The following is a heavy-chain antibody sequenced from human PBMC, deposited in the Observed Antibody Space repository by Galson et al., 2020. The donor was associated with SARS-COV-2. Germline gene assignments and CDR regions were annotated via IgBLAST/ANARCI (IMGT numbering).Heavy chain of an antibody. D-gene: IGHD5-18*01. CDR1: GGSISSGSYY. CDR3: ATYSSTSDAFQY. Sequence: SETLSLTCSVSGGSISSGSYYWSWIRQPAGKGLEWIGRIYTSGSTNYNPSLKSRVSISVDTSKNQFSLKVSSVTAADTAVYYCATYSSTSDAFQYWGQGTLVTVSS. CDR2: IYTSGST. V-gene: IGHV4-61*02. J-gene: IGHJ4*02.